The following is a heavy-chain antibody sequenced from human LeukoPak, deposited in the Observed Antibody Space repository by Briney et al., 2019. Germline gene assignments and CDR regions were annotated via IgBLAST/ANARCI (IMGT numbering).Heavy chain of an antibody. CDR1: GFIFSDYA. CDR2: ITSGGATT. Sequence: GGSLRLSCAASGFIFSDYAMTWVRQAPGKGLEWVSAITSGGATTYYADSVKGRFTISRDNSKNTLYLQMNSLRAEDTAVYYCAKVSYYYYMDVWGKGTTVTVSS. CDR3: AKVSYYYYMDV. J-gene: IGHJ6*03. V-gene: IGHV3-23*01.